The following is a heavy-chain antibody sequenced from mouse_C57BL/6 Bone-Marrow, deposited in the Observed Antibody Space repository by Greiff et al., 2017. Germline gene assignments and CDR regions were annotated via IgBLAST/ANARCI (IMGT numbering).Heavy chain of an antibody. V-gene: IGHV6-6*01. CDR2: IRNKANNHAT. CDR1: GFTFSDAW. Sequence: EVKVEESGGGLVQPGGSMKLSCAASGFTFSDAWMDWVRQSPEKGLEWVAEIRNKANNHATYYAESVKGRFTISRDDSKSSVYLQMNSLRAEDTGIYYCTRLGTTTVVATRYFDVWGTGTTVTVSS. CDR3: TRLGTTTVVATRYFDV. J-gene: IGHJ1*03. D-gene: IGHD1-1*01.